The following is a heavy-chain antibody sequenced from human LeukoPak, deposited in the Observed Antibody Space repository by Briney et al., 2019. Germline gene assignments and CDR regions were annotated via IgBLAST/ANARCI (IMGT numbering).Heavy chain of an antibody. Sequence: ASVKVSCKASGYTFTGYYMHWVRQAPGQGLEWMGRINPNSGGTNYAQKFQGRATMTRDTSISTAYMELSRLRSDDTAVYYCARGNTMVRGVTPGFDYWGQGTLVTVSS. V-gene: IGHV1-2*06. D-gene: IGHD3-10*01. CDR2: INPNSGGT. CDR1: GYTFTGYY. J-gene: IGHJ4*02. CDR3: ARGNTMVRGVTPGFDY.